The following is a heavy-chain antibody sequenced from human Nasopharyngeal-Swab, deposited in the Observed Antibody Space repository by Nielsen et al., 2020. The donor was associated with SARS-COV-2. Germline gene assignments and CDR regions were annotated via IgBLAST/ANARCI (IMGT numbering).Heavy chain of an antibody. J-gene: IGHJ4*02. CDR2: ISSYNGDT. CDR1: GGTFSSYA. D-gene: IGHD3-10*01. V-gene: IGHV1-18*01. CDR3: ATAYGSVSSPEY. Sequence: ASVKVSCKASGGTFSSYAISWVRQAPGQGLEWMGWISSYNGDTHYAHSLQGRITMTTDTSTSTAYLELRSLRSDDTAMYYCATAYGSVSSPEYWGQGTLVTVSS.